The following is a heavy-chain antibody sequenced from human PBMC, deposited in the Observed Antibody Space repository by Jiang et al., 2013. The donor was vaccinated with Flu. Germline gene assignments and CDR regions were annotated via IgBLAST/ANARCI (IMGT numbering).Heavy chain of an antibody. CDR1: GFTFGDYA. V-gene: IGHV3-49*03. J-gene: IGHJ5*02. D-gene: IGHD3-9*01. CDR2: IRSKAYGGTT. Sequence: VQLVESGGGLVQPGRSLRLSCTASGFTFGDYAMSWFRQAPGKGLEWVGFIRSKAYGGTTEYAASVKGRFTISRDDSKSIAYLQMNSLKTEDTAVYYCTRDVTDILTGRDWFDPWGQGTLVTVSS. CDR3: TRDVTDILTGRDWFDP.